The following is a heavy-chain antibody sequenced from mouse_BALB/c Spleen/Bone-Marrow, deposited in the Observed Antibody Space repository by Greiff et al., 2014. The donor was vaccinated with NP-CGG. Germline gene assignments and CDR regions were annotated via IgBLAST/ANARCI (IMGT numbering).Heavy chain of an antibody. CDR3: ARSTMITTVDY. D-gene: IGHD2-4*01. CDR2: IHYSGST. V-gene: IGHV3-1*02. CDR1: GYSITSGYS. J-gene: IGHJ2*01. Sequence: EVQLQQSGPDLVKPSQSLSLTCTVTGYSITSGYSWHWIRPFPGNKLEWMGYIHYSGSTNYNPSLKSRISITRDTSKNQFFLQLNSVTTEDTATYYCARSTMITTVDYGGQGTTLTVSS.